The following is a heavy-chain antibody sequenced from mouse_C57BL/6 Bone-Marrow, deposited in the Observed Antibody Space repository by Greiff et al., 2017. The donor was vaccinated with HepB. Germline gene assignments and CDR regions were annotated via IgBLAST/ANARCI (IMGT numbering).Heavy chain of an antibody. D-gene: IGHD1-1*01. V-gene: IGHV1-50*01. CDR3: ARGNYYGSSAGFAY. Sequence: QVQLKQPGAELVKPGASVKLSCKASGYTFTSYWMQWVKQRPGQGLEWIGEIDPSDSYTNYNQKFKGKATLTVDTSSSTAYMQLSSLTSEDSAVYYCARGNYYGSSAGFAYWGQGTLVTVSA. CDR2: IDPSDSYT. CDR1: GYTFTSYW. J-gene: IGHJ3*01.